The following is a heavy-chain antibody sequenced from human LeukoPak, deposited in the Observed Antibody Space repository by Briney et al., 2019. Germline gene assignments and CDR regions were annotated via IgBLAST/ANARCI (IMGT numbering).Heavy chain of an antibody. Sequence: SETLSLTCAVSGGSISNYYWTWIRQPPGKGLEWIGYTYYSGRAKYNPSLKSRVTISVDTSKNQFSLKLISVTDADTAVYYCARVRRRYYDSSGLYYFDYWGQGTLVTVSS. J-gene: IGHJ4*02. CDR2: TYYSGRA. CDR3: ARVRRRYYDSSGLYYFDY. CDR1: GGSISNYY. D-gene: IGHD3-22*01. V-gene: IGHV4-59*08.